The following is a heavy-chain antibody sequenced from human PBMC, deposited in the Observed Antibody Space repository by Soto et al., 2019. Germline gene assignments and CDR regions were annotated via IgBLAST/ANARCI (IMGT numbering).Heavy chain of an antibody. V-gene: IGHV3-23*01. Sequence: SGGSLRLSCAASGFTFSSYAMSWVRQAPGKGLEWVSGLSASGGSTYYAGSVKGRFTISRDNAKNTLYLQMNSLRADDTAVYYCARDTDGLHYWGQGTLVTVSS. CDR3: ARDTDGLHY. J-gene: IGHJ4*02. CDR2: LSASGGST. CDR1: GFTFSSYA.